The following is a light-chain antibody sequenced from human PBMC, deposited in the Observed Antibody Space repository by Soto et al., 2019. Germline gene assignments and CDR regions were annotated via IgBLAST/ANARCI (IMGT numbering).Light chain of an antibody. Sequence: EIVMTQSPATLSVSLGERATLSCRASQSVSSNLAWYQQKPGQAPRLLFYGSSTRATGVPARFTGSGSGTDFTLTISSLQSEDFAVYYCQQSNNWPYTFGQGTKLEIK. V-gene: IGKV3-15*01. CDR3: QQSNNWPYT. J-gene: IGKJ2*01. CDR1: QSVSSN. CDR2: GSS.